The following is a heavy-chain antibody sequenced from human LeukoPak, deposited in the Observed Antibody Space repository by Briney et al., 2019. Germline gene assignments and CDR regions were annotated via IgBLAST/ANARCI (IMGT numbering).Heavy chain of an antibody. D-gene: IGHD3-10*01. J-gene: IGHJ5*02. CDR3: TTAPGQFMA. CDR1: GFSFRTAW. V-gene: IGHV3-15*01. Sequence: PGRSLRPSCAAAGFSFRTAWIRSVRQAPREWLGGSGRIKSKTDGGTPEYAAPVKGRFTISRDDSKNALFLQMNSLKTEDTAVYYCTTAPGQFMAWGQGTLVTVSS. CDR2: IKSKTDGGTP.